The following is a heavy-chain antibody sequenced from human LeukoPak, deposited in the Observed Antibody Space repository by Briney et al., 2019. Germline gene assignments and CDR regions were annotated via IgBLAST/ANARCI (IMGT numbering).Heavy chain of an antibody. CDR2: IITDGTST. Sequence: PGGSLRLSCTASGFTFSSYWMHWVRQTPGKGLVWVSRIITDGTSTSYADSVKGRFTISRDNAKNSLYLQMNSLRAEDTAVYYCARDSSSWSLTFDYWGQGTLVTVSS. CDR1: GFTFSSYW. D-gene: IGHD6-13*01. CDR3: ARDSSSWSLTFDY. V-gene: IGHV3-74*01. J-gene: IGHJ4*02.